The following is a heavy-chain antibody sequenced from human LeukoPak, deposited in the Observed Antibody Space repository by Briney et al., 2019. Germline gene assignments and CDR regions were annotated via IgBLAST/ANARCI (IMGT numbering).Heavy chain of an antibody. CDR3: AKDQRFDP. CDR2: ISASGAST. CDR1: GFTLSNNY. Sequence: GGSLRLSCAASGFTLSNNYMSWVRQAPGKGLEWVSAISASGASTYYADSVRGRFTISRDNSKNTLYLQMNSLRAEDTALYYCAKDQRFDPWGQGTLVTVSS. J-gene: IGHJ5*02. V-gene: IGHV3-23*01.